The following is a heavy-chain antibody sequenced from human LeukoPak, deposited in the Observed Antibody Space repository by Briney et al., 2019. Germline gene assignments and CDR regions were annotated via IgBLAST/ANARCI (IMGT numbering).Heavy chain of an antibody. V-gene: IGHV3-30*03. Sequence: GGSLRLSCAASGFTFSSYGMHWVRQAPGKGLEWVAVISYDGSNKYYADSVKGRFTISRDNAKNSLYLQMNSLRAEDTAVYYCARRRGGSGMEAFDIWGQGTMVTVSS. CDR3: ARRRGGSGMEAFDI. CDR2: ISYDGSNK. J-gene: IGHJ3*02. D-gene: IGHD3-10*01. CDR1: GFTFSSYG.